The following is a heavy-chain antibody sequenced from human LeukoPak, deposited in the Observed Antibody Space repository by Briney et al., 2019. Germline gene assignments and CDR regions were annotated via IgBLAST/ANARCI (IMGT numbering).Heavy chain of an antibody. CDR1: RFTFSSYG. D-gene: IGHD1-26*01. Sequence: PGGSLRLSCAASRFTFSSYGMHWVRQAPGKGLEWGSYISGSGDTIYYADSVKGRFTISRDNAQNSLYLQMNSLGDEDTAVYYCTRFRGIYYFFDYWGQGTLVTVSS. V-gene: IGHV3-48*02. CDR3: TRFRGIYYFFDY. CDR2: ISGSGDTI. J-gene: IGHJ4*02.